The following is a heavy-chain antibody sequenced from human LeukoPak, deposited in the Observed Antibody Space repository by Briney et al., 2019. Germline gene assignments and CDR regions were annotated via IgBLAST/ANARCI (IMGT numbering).Heavy chain of an antibody. D-gene: IGHD3-22*01. J-gene: IGHJ6*04. V-gene: IGHV3-23*01. CDR1: GFTFSNYA. CDR3: AKDPLSWFYGMGV. Sequence: GGSLRLSCAASGFTFSNYAMSWVRQAPGKGLEWVSTISDDSTYYTDSVKGRFTISRDNSKNTLYLQMNSLRAEDTAVYYCAKDPLSWFYGMGVWGKGTTVTVSS. CDR2: ISDDST.